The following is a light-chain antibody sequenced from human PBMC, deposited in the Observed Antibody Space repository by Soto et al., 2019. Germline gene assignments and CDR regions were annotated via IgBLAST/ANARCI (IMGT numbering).Light chain of an antibody. J-gene: IGKJ4*01. CDR1: QSVSIW. V-gene: IGKV1-5*03. Sequence: DIQMTQSPSTLSASVGDRVTITCRASQSVSIWLAWYQQKPGKAPQLLIQQASILETGVPSRFGGSGSGTVFTLTISSLQPDDAATYYCQHYHNYPLTFGGGTKVVIK. CDR3: QHYHNYPLT. CDR2: QAS.